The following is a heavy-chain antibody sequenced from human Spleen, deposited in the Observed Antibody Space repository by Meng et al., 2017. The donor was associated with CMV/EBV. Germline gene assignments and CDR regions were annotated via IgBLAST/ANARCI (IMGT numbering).Heavy chain of an antibody. CDR3: ARGPITIFGVAFDY. Sequence: AAFGFTFVSYWMHWVRQVPGKGLVWVSRTNSFGTSTSYAESVKGRFTISRDNAKNTLYLQMNSLRGEDSAVYYCARGPITIFGVAFDYWGQGTLSPSPQ. D-gene: IGHD3-3*01. V-gene: IGHV3-74*01. CDR1: GFTFVSYW. CDR2: TNSFGTST. J-gene: IGHJ4*02.